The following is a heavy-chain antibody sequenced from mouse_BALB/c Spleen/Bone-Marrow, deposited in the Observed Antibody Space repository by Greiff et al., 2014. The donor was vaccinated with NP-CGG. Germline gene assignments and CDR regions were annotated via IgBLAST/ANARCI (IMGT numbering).Heavy chain of an antibody. CDR3: ARDMITTRGFAY. CDR2: INSNGGSN. V-gene: IGHV5-6-3*01. J-gene: IGHJ3*01. CDR1: GFTFSSYG. D-gene: IGHD2-4*01. Sequence: EVKLMESGGGLVKPGGSLKLSCAASGFTFSSYGMSWVRQTPDKRLELVATINSNGGSNYYPDSVKGRFTISRDNAKNTLYLQMSSLKSEDTAMYYCARDMITTRGFAYWGQGTLVTVSA.